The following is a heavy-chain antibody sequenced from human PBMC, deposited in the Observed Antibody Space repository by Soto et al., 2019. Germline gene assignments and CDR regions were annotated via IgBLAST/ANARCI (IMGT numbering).Heavy chain of an antibody. Sequence: EVQLLESGGGLVQPGGSLRLSCVASGFTFSIYNMNWVRQAPGKGLEWVSVITGSGDYTNYADSVKGRFTISRDNSKNTLYLQMNSLRAEDTAVYFCARRITSSFDYWGQGTLDTVSS. D-gene: IGHD1-20*01. CDR3: ARRITSSFDY. V-gene: IGHV3-23*01. J-gene: IGHJ4*02. CDR2: ITGSGDYT. CDR1: GFTFSIYN.